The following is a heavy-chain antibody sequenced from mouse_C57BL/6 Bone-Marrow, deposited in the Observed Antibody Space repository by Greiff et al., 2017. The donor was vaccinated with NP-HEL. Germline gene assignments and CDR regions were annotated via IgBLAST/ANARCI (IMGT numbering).Heavy chain of an antibody. V-gene: IGHV1-55*01. J-gene: IGHJ2*01. CDR2: IYPGSGST. Sequence: QVQLQQSGAELVKPGASVKMSCKASGYTFTSYWITWVKQRPGQGLEWIGDIYPGSGSTNYNEKFKSKATLTVDTSSSTAYMQRSSLTSEDSAVYYCARGGLRLDYWGQGTTLTVSS. D-gene: IGHD2-4*01. CDR3: ARGGLRLDY. CDR1: GYTFTSYW.